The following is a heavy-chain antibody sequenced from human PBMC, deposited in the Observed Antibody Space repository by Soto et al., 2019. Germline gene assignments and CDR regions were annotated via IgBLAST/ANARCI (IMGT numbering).Heavy chain of an antibody. CDR2: SIPIFGTA. CDR1: GGTFNNYP. CDR3: ARGRGYSGDDHYYYFDMDV. J-gene: IGHJ6*02. D-gene: IGHD5-12*01. Sequence: VKVSCKASGGTFNNYPITWVRQAPGEGLEWMGGSIPIFGTANYAQKFQGRVTISVDESTSTAYMELSSLRSEDTAVYYCARGRGYSGDDHYYYFDMDVWGQGTTVTVSS. V-gene: IGHV1-69*13.